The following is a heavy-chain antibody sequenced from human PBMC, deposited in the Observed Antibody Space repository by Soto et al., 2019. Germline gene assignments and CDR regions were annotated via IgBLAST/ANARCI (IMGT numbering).Heavy chain of an antibody. D-gene: IGHD4-17*01. J-gene: IGHJ6*03. V-gene: IGHV1-69*02. CDR2: LNPLVGVP. CDR1: GGTFRSST. Sequence: QVQLVQSGAEVKKPGSSVKVSCKASGGTFRSSTITWVRQAPGEGLEWMGRLNPLVGVPDYTQKLKGRVTITADKSTSTVYMELTSLRSEDTAVYYCAGGGDYGDYDLDVWGQGTTVTVSS. CDR3: AGGGDYGDYDLDV.